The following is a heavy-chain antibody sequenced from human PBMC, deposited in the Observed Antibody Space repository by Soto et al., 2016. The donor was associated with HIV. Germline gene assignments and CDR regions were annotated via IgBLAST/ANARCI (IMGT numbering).Heavy chain of an antibody. CDR3: ARVGYDWNDAGAFDI. Sequence: QVQLVQSGAEVKKPGASVKVSCKASGYTFTGYYMHWVRQAPGQGLGWMGWINPNSGGTNYAQKFQGRVTMTRDTSNSTAYMELSRLRSDDTAVYYCARVGYDWNDAGAFDIWGQGTMVTVSS. V-gene: IGHV1-2*02. CDR1: GYTFTGYY. D-gene: IGHD1-1*01. J-gene: IGHJ3*02. CDR2: INPNSGGT.